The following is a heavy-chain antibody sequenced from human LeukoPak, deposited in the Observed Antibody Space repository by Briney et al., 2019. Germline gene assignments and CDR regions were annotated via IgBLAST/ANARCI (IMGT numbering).Heavy chain of an antibody. CDR2: ISSSGSTI. CDR1: GFTFSDYY. V-gene: IGHV3-11*01. CDR3: ARAPRGWLQFDDAFDI. D-gene: IGHD5-24*01. Sequence: GGSLRLSCAASGFTFSDYYMSWIRQAPGKGLEWVSYISSSGSTIYYADSVKGRFTISRDNAKNSLYLQMNSLRAEDTAVYYCARAPRGWLQFDDAFDIWGQGTMVTVSS. J-gene: IGHJ3*02.